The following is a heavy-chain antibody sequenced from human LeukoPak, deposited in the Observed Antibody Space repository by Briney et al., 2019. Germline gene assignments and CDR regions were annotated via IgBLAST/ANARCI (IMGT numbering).Heavy chain of an antibody. CDR1: GFTFSSYA. CDR3: ARGAAGSSGYYYMDV. V-gene: IGHV3-64*01. Sequence: GGSLRLSCAASGFTFSSYAMHWVRQAPGKGLEYVSAISSNGGSTYYANSVKGRFTISRDNSKNTLYLQMGSLRAEDIAVYYCARGAAGSSGYYYMDVWGKGTTVTVSS. D-gene: IGHD6-6*01. CDR2: ISSNGGST. J-gene: IGHJ6*03.